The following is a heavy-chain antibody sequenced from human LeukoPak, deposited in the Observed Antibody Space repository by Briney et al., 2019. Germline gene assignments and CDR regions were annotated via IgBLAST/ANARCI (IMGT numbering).Heavy chain of an antibody. D-gene: IGHD3-10*01. Sequence: GGSLRLSCAASGFTFSRYAMSWVRQAPGKGLEWVSAVSGSGDGSAGITYYADSVRGRFTISRDNSKNTLFLQMNSLRAEDTAVYYCARDLVSEVNRFRGLMITTRYWGQGTLVTVSS. CDR2: VSGSGDGSAGIT. V-gene: IGHV3-23*01. CDR1: GFTFSRYA. J-gene: IGHJ4*02. CDR3: ARDLVSEVNRFRGLMITTRY.